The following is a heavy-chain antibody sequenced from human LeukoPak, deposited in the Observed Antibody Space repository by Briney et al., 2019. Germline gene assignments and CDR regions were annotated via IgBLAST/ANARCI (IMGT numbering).Heavy chain of an antibody. D-gene: IGHD3-22*01. J-gene: IGHJ6*02. Sequence: SETLSLTCTVSGGSISSSSYYWGWIRQPPGKGLEWIGSIYYSGSTYYNPSLKSRVTISVDTSKNQFSLKLSSVTAADTAVYYCARDPDSSGYYYGYYYYGMDVWGQGTTVTVSS. CDR1: GGSISSSSYY. CDR3: ARDPDSSGYYYGYYYYGMDV. V-gene: IGHV4-39*07. CDR2: IYYSGST.